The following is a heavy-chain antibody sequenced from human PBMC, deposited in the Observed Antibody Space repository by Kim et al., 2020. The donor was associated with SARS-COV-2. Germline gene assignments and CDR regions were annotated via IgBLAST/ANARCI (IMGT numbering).Heavy chain of an antibody. V-gene: IGHV4-34*01. CDR1: GGSFSGYH. CDR2: SNHNGSI. J-gene: IGHJ6*02. D-gene: IGHD2-2*02. CDR3: ARGRAGVVPPPILGIGPHYDYFSMDV. Sequence: SETLSLTCAVYGGSFSGYHCTWIRQPPGKGLEWVGESNHNGSISYNQSLKRRGLITMATSKNQFSLKVTSVTAADTGIYFCARGRAGVVPPPILGIGPHYDYFSMDVWGHGTTVTVSS.